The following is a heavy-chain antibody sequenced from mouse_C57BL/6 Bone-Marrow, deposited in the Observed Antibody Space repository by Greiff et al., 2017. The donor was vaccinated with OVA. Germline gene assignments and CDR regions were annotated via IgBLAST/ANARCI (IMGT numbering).Heavy chain of an antibody. CDR1: GFSLTSYG. V-gene: IGHV2-4*01. CDR3: AKNFSYGSSYNYAMDY. J-gene: IGHJ4*01. D-gene: IGHD1-1*01. Sequence: QVHVKQSGPGLVQPSQSLSITCTVSGFSLTSYGVHWVRQPPGKGLEWLGVIWRGGSTDYNAAFISRLSISKDNSKIQVFFKMNSLQADDTAIYYCAKNFSYGSSYNYAMDYWGQGTSVTVSS. CDR2: IWRGGST.